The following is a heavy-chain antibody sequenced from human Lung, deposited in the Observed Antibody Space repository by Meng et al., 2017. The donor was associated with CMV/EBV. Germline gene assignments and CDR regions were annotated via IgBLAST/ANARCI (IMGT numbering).Heavy chain of an antibody. D-gene: IGHD1-14*01. CDR3: ARHHHSPTFDY. J-gene: IGHJ4*02. CDR1: GGSISSSSYY. CDR2: VVYSGTT. V-gene: IGHV4-39*01. Sequence: QLKLQASGPGLWKPSETLSLTCTVSGGSISSSSYYWAWIRQPPGEGLEWIGSVVYSGTTYYTSSLKSRVSISVDTSKNQFSLKLSSVTAADTAVYYCARHHHSPTFDYWGQGTLVTVSS.